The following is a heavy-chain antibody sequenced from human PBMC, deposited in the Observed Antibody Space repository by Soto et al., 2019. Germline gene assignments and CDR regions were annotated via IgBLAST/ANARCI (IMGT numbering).Heavy chain of an antibody. Sequence: GGSLRLSCSASGFTFSDENRSWVRRVPGKGLEWVSGISGGGSYIFYADSVQGRFSISRDNPKNSLFLEMNSLRVEDTAVYYCARDSDCHSTSCFFPPHVWGQGTTVTVSS. V-gene: IGHV3-21*06. CDR3: ARDSDCHSTSCFFPPHV. J-gene: IGHJ6*02. D-gene: IGHD2-2*01. CDR1: GFTFSDEN. CDR2: ISGGGSYI.